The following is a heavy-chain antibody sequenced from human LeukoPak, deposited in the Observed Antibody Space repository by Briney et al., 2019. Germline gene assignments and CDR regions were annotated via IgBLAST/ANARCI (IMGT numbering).Heavy chain of an antibody. CDR2: INPSGGST. D-gene: IGHD1-26*01. CDR3: ASSTSIVGGCDY. CDR1: GYTFTGYY. Sequence: GASVKVSCKASGYTFTGYYMHWVRQAPGQGLEWMGIINPSGGSTSYAQKFQGRVTMTRDTSTSTVYMELSSLRSEDTAVYYCASSTSIVGGCDYWGQGTLVTVSS. J-gene: IGHJ4*02. V-gene: IGHV1-46*01.